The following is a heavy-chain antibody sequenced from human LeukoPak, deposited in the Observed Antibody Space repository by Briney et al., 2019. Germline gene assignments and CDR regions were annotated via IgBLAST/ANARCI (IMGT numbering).Heavy chain of an antibody. J-gene: IGHJ4*02. D-gene: IGHD2-2*01. CDR3: ARETEGYCSSTSCPLKY. V-gene: IGHV1-69*06. CDR1: GGTFISYA. Sequence: GASVTVSFTASGGTFISYAISWVRQAPGQGLEWMGGIIPIFGTANYAQKFQGRVTITADKSTSTAYMELSSLRSEDTAVYYCARETEGYCSSTSCPLKYWGQGTLVTVSS. CDR2: IIPIFGTA.